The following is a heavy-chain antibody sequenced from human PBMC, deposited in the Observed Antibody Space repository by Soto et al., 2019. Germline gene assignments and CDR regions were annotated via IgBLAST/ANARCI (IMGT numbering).Heavy chain of an antibody. CDR3: AKGYRLRLLEWLHDY. J-gene: IGHJ4*02. CDR1: GFTFSSYA. CDR2: ISGSGGST. Sequence: HPGGSLRLSCAASGFTFSSYAMSWVRQAPGKGLEWVSAISGSGGSTYYADSVKGRFTISRDNSKNTLYLQMNSLRAEDTAVYYCAKGYRLRLLEWLHDYWGQGTLVTVSS. V-gene: IGHV3-23*01. D-gene: IGHD3-3*01.